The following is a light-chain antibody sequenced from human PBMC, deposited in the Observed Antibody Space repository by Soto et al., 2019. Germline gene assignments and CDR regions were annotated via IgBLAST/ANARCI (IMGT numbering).Light chain of an antibody. J-gene: IGKJ2*01. Sequence: DIVRTQSPDSLAVSLGERATIDCKSSQSILYSSNNKNYLAWYQQKPGQPPNLLIYWSSTRESGVPDRFSGSGSGTDFTLTIRSLQAEDVAVYYCQQYYSTPYTFGQGTKLEIK. CDR1: QSILYSSNNKNY. CDR2: WSS. CDR3: QQYYSTPYT. V-gene: IGKV4-1*01.